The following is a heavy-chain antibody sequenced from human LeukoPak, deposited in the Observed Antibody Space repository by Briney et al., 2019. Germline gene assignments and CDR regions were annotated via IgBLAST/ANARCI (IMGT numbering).Heavy chain of an antibody. J-gene: IGHJ5*02. Sequence: SETLSLTCTVSGGSISSYYWSWIRQPPGKGLEWIGFIYYSGSTNYNPSLKSRVTISVDTSKNQFFLNLRSVTAADTAVYYCARVPRVEAGATGDWFDPWGQGTVVTVSS. V-gene: IGHV4-59*01. CDR2: IYYSGST. D-gene: IGHD2-2*01. CDR1: GGSISSYY. CDR3: ARVPRVEAGATGDWFDP.